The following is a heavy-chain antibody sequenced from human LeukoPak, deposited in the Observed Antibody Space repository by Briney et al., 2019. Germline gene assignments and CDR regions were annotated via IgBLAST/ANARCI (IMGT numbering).Heavy chain of an antibody. CDR1: GYTLTELS. CDR2: FDPEDGET. V-gene: IGHV1-24*01. D-gene: IGHD3-16*01. J-gene: IGHJ3*02. Sequence: ASVKVSCKVSGYTLTELSMHWARQAPGKGLEWMGGFDPEDGETIYAQKFQGRVTMTEDTSTDTAYMELSSLRSEDTAVYYCATGHHIIITGAFDIWGQGTMVTVSS. CDR3: ATGHHIIITGAFDI.